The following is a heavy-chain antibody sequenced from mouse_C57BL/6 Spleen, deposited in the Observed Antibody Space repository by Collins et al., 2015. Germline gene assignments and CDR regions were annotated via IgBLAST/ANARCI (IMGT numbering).Heavy chain of an antibody. CDR3: ARYDYD. D-gene: IGHD2-4*01. Sequence: EVQLQQSGPELVKPGASVKISCKASGYTFTDYYMNWVKQSHGKSLEWIGDINPNNGGTSYNQKFKGKATLTVDKSSSTAYMELRSLTSEDSAVYYCARYDYDWGQVTLVTVSA. CDR2: INPNNGGT. CDR1: GYTFTDYY. V-gene: IGHV1-26*01. J-gene: IGHJ3*01.